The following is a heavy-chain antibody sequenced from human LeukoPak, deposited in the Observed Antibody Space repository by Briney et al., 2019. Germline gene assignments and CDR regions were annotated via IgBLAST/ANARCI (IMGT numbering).Heavy chain of an antibody. V-gene: IGHV4-30-2*01. J-gene: IGHJ6*03. CDR1: GGSISSGGYY. CDR3: ARDREDIVVVPAAKGGYYYYHMDV. D-gene: IGHD2-2*01. Sequence: PSETLSLTCTVSGGSISSGGYYWSWIRQPPGKGLEWIGYIYHSGSTNYNPSLKSRVTISVDKSKNQFSLKLSSVTAADTAVYYCARDREDIVVVPAAKGGYYYYHMDVWGKGTTVTVSS. CDR2: IYHSGST.